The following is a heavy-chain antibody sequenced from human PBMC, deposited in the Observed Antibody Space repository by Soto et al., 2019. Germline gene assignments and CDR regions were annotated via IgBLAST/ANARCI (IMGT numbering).Heavy chain of an antibody. V-gene: IGHV1-3*01. CDR3: ARGVGSGSYYNQYNWFDP. J-gene: IGHJ5*02. CDR2: INAANGNT. CDR1: GYTFTSYA. D-gene: IGHD3-10*01. Sequence: GASVKVSCKASGYTFTSYAMHWVRQAPGQRLEWMGWINAANGNTKYAQKVQGRVTMTTDTSTSTAYMELRSLRSDDTAVYYCARGVGSGSYYNQYNWFDPWGQGTLVTVSS.